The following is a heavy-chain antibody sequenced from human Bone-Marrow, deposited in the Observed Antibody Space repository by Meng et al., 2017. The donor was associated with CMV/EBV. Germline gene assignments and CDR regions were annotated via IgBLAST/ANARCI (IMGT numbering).Heavy chain of an antibody. D-gene: IGHD2-2*01. V-gene: IGHV3-30*02. CDR1: GFTFNAYG. J-gene: IGHJ6*02. CDR3: AKPDELLSDYYYGMDV. CDR2: MWYDGSNK. Sequence: GESLKISCAASGFTFNAYGMHWVRQAPGKGLEWVAVMWYDGSNKYYADSVKGRFTISRDNSKNTLYLQMNSLRAEDTAVYYCAKPDELLSDYYYGMDVWGQGTTVTVSS.